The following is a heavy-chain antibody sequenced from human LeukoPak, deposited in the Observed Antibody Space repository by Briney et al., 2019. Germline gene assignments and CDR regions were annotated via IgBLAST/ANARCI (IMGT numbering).Heavy chain of an antibody. CDR1: GFTFSSYS. Sequence: PGGSLRLSCAASGFTFSSYSMNWVRQAPGKGLEWVSYISSSSSTIYYEDSVKGRFTISRDNAKNSLYLPMNSPRAEDTAVYYCARDTIQPYGEVATPTSDAFDIWGQGTMVTVSS. CDR2: ISSSSSTI. CDR3: ARDTIQPYGEVATPTSDAFDI. J-gene: IGHJ3*02. V-gene: IGHV3-48*01. D-gene: IGHD4-17*01.